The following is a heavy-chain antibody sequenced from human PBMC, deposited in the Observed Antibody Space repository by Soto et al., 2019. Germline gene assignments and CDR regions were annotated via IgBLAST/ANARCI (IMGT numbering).Heavy chain of an antibody. CDR2: ISDDGSNK. V-gene: IGHV3-30*18. J-gene: IGHJ4*02. CDR3: AKDHSGGYYYFDY. D-gene: IGHD1-26*01. Sequence: QVQLVESGGGVVQPGRSLRLSCAASGFTFSSYGMHWVRQAPGKGLEWVAVISDDGSNKYYADSVKGRFTISRDNSKNTLYLQMNSLRDEDTAVYYCAKDHSGGYYYFDYWGQGTLVTVSS. CDR1: GFTFSSYG.